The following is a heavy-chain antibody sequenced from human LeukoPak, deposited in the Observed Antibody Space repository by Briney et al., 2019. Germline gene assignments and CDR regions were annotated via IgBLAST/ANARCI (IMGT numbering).Heavy chain of an antibody. V-gene: IGHV3-23*01. D-gene: IGHD6-19*01. J-gene: IGHJ6*02. Sequence: PGGSLRLSCAASGCTFSSYAMTWVRQAPGKGLEWVSDISGSGGSTYYADSVKGRFTIARDNSKNTLYLQMNSLRAEDTAVYYCAKDQYSSALYGMDVWGQGTTVTVSS. CDR1: GCTFSSYA. CDR3: AKDQYSSALYGMDV. CDR2: ISGSGGST.